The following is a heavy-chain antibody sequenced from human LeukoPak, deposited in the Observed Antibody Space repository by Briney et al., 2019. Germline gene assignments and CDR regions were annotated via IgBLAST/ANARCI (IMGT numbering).Heavy chain of an antibody. CDR1: GFTFSNDW. J-gene: IGHJ4*02. V-gene: IGHV3-15*01. Sequence: PGGSLRLSCVASGFTFSNDWMNWVRQAPGKGLEWVCRIKSKTDGGATDYAAPVKGRFTISIDDSKNTLYLQMNSLKTEDTAVYYCTTDLKVDYDILTGYYLNDYWGQGTLVTVSS. CDR2: IKSKTDGGAT. CDR3: TTDLKVDYDILTGYYLNDY. D-gene: IGHD3-9*01.